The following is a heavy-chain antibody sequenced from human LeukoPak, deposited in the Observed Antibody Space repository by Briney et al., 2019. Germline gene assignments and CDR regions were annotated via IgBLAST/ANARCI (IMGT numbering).Heavy chain of an antibody. CDR2: IISIFGVP. V-gene: IGHV1-69*10. CDR1: GGTLNTYA. J-gene: IGHJ4*02. CDR3: VKDFACSGGSCSGHGY. Sequence: ASVKVSCKASGGTLNTYAINWVRQAPGQGLEWMGGIISIFGVPNYSQKFQGRVTITAEKSSSTAYMELSSLRSEDTAVYYCVKDFACSGGSCSGHGYWGQGTLVTVSS. D-gene: IGHD2-15*01.